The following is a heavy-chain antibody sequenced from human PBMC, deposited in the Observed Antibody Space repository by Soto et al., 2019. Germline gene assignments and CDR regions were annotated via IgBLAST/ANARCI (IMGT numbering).Heavy chain of an antibody. Sequence: PSETLSLTCAVYGGSLIDYNWSWIRQPPGKGLEWIGEINHTGGTNYNPSLTSRATISVDTPKNQFSLKLSSVTAADTAVYYCARESFAGVGDTALVEDVWGQGTTVT. V-gene: IGHV4-34*01. J-gene: IGHJ6*02. CDR2: INHTGGT. CDR1: GGSLIDYN. D-gene: IGHD5-18*01. CDR3: ARESFAGVGDTALVEDV.